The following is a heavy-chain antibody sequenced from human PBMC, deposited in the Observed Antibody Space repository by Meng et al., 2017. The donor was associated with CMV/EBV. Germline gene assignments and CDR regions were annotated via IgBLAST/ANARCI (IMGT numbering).Heavy chain of an antibody. CDR2: ISYDGSNK. V-gene: IGHV3-30*04. J-gene: IGHJ4*02. Sequence: GGPLRLSCAASGFTFSSYAMHWVRQAPGKGLEWVAVISYDGSNKYYADSVKGRFTISRDNSKNTLYLQMNSLRAEDTAVYYCARVAAAVKYYFDYWGQGTLVTVSS. CDR3: ARVAAAVKYYFDY. D-gene: IGHD6-13*01. CDR1: GFTFSSYA.